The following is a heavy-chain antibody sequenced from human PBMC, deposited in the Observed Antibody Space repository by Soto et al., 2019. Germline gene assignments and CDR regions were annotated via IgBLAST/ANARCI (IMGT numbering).Heavy chain of an antibody. CDR3: AKGQRSGDYQNTDY. Sequence: EVQLLESGGGLVQPGGSLRLSCAASGFTFNIYAMRWLRQAPGKGLEWVSTISGSGGRTHYADSVKGRFTISRDDSKSTLYLQMDSLRVEDTAVYYCAKGQRSGDYQNTDYWGQGTLVTVSS. D-gene: IGHD4-17*01. J-gene: IGHJ4*02. V-gene: IGHV3-23*01. CDR2: ISGSGGRT. CDR1: GFTFNIYA.